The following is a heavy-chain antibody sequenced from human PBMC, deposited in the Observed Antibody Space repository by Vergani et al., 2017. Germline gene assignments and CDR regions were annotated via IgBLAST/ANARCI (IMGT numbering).Heavy chain of an antibody. J-gene: IGHJ4*02. CDR1: GGSISSGGYY. Sequence: QVQLQDSGPGLVKPSQTLSLTCTVSGGSISSGGYYWSWIRQHPGKGLEWIGYMYDSGSTYYNPSLKSRVTISVDKSKNQFSLKLSSVTAADTAVYYCARDRPKTDGHFDYWGQGTLVTVSS. CDR3: ARDRPKTDGHFDY. CDR2: MYDSGST. V-gene: IGHV4-31*03.